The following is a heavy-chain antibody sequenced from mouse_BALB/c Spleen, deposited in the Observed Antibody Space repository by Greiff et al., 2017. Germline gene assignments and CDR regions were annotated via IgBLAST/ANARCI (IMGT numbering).Heavy chain of an antibody. J-gene: IGHJ4*01. D-gene: IGHD1-1*01. Sequence: VQLKQSGPELVKPGASVKISCKASGYTFTDYNMHWVKQSHGKSLEWIGYIYPYNGGTGYNQKFKSKATLTVDNSSSTAYMELRSLTSEDSAVYYCARGHTTVVSRRAMDYWGQGTSVTVSS. CDR1: GYTFTDYN. CDR3: ARGHTTVVSRRAMDY. CDR2: IYPYNGGT. V-gene: IGHV1S29*02.